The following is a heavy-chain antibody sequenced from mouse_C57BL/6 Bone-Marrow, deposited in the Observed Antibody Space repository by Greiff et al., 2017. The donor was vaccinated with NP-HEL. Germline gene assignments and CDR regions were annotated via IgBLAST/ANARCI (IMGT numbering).Heavy chain of an antibody. V-gene: IGHV5-4*01. CDR2: ISDGGSYT. Sequence: EVKLMESGGGLVKPGGSLKLSCAASGFTFSSYAMSWVRQTPEKRLEWVATISDGGSYTSYPDNVKGRFTISRDNAKNNMYLQMSHLKSEDTAMYYCAREGDYYAMDYGGQGTSVTVSS. CDR3: AREGDYYAMDY. J-gene: IGHJ4*01. CDR1: GFTFSSYA.